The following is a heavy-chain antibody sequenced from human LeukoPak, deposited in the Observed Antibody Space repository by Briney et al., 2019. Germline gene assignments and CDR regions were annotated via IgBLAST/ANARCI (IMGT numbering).Heavy chain of an antibody. Sequence: PSETLSLTCAVYGGSFSGYYWSWIRQPPGKGLEWIGEINHSGSTNYNPSLKSRVTISVDTSKNQLSLKLSSVTAADTAVYYCARGPDSITIFGVGIQNWFDPWGQGTLVTVSS. CDR2: INHSGST. CDR3: ARGPDSITIFGVGIQNWFDP. V-gene: IGHV4-34*01. J-gene: IGHJ5*02. CDR1: GGSFSGYY. D-gene: IGHD3-3*01.